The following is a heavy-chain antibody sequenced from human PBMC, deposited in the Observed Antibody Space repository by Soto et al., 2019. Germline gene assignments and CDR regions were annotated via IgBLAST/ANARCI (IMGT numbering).Heavy chain of an antibody. V-gene: IGHV1-24*01. CDR1: GYTLTELS. Sequence: QVQLVQSGAEVKKPGASLKVSCKVSGYTLTELSMHWVRQAPGKGLEWWGGFDPEDGETIYAQKFQGRVTVTQDTSTDTVYMEMSSLRSEDTAVYCWATLYGQGWFDPWGQGTLVTVSS. D-gene: IGHD3-16*01. CDR2: FDPEDGET. J-gene: IGHJ5*02. CDR3: ATLYGQGWFDP.